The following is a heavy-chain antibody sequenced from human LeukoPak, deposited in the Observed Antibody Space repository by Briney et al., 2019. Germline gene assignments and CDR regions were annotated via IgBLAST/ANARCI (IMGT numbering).Heavy chain of an antibody. CDR1: GGSISSYY. V-gene: IGHV4-59*08. CDR2: IFYSGTT. J-gene: IGHJ4*02. Sequence: PSETLSLTCTVSGGSISSYYGSWIRQPPGKGLEWIGYIFYSGTTNYSPSLKSLVTISVDTSKNQFSLKLNSVTAADTAVYYCAKWGVVTAFDYWGQGTLVTVSS. D-gene: IGHD2-21*02. CDR3: AKWGVVTAFDY.